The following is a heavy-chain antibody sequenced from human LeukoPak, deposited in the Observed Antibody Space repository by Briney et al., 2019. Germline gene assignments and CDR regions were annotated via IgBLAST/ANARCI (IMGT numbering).Heavy chain of an antibody. J-gene: IGHJ5*02. CDR3: ARDAIKQPLPEAWFAP. CDR1: GYTFTSYG. CDR2: ISAYNGNT. Sequence: ASGKVSCKASGYTFTSYGISWVRQAPGQGLEWMGWISAYNGNTNYAQKLQGRVTMTTDTSTSTAYMELRSLRSDDTAVYYCARDAIKQPLPEAWFAPWGQGTLVTVSS. V-gene: IGHV1-18*01. D-gene: IGHD2-15*01.